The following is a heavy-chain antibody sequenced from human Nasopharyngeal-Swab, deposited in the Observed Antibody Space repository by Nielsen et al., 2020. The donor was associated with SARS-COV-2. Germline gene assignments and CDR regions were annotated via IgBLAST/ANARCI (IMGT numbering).Heavy chain of an antibody. V-gene: IGHV4-59*12. CDR1: GGSFSGYY. Sequence: SETLSLTCAVYGGSFSGYYWSWIRQPPGKGLEWIGYIYYSGSTNYNPSLKSRVTISVDTSKNQFSLKLSSATAADTAVYYCVRGYGDYDYWGQGTLVTVSS. D-gene: IGHD4-17*01. CDR3: VRGYGDYDY. J-gene: IGHJ4*02. CDR2: IYYSGST.